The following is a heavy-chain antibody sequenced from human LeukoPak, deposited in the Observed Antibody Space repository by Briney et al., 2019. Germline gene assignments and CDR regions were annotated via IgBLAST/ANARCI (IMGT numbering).Heavy chain of an antibody. CDR3: ARGRGSTKGVRYYYYLDV. J-gene: IGHJ6*03. CDR2: INHSGST. Sequence: SETLSLTCAVYGGSFSGYYWSWIRQPPGKGLEWIGEINHSGSTNYNPSLKSRVTISVDTSKNQFSLKLSSVTAADTAVYYCARGRGSTKGVRYYYYLDVWGKGTTVTVSS. CDR1: GGSFSGYY. V-gene: IGHV4-34*01. D-gene: IGHD2-2*01.